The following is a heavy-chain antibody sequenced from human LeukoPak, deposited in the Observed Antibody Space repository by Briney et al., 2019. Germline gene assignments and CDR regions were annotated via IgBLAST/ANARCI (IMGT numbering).Heavy chain of an antibody. CDR2: IRSSGNSI. CDR3: ARALIGYYFDY. Sequence: GGSLKLSCAASGFTFSSYEMNWVRQAPGKGLEWISYIRSSGNSIYYADSVKGRFTISRDNAKNSLYLQMNSLRAEDTAVYYCARALIGYYFDYWGQGTLVTVSS. J-gene: IGHJ4*02. V-gene: IGHV3-48*03. D-gene: IGHD2-8*01. CDR1: GFTFSSYE.